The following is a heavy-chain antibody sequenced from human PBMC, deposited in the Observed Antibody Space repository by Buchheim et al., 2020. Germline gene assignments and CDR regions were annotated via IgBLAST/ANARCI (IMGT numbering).Heavy chain of an antibody. V-gene: IGHV4-34*01. CDR3: ATSGAIVGATADYY. D-gene: IGHD1-26*01. CDR1: GGSFSGYY. Sequence: QVQLQQWGAGLLKPSETLSLTCAVYGGSFSGYYWSWIRQPPGKGLEWIGEINHSGSTNYNPSLKCRVTISVATPKPQSSLKLSSVTAADTAVYYCATSGAIVGATADYYWGQGTL. CDR2: INHSGST. J-gene: IGHJ4*02.